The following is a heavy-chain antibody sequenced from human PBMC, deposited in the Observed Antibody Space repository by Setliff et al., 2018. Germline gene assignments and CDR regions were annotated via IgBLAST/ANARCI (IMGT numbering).Heavy chain of an antibody. Sequence: GGSLRLSCAASGFTFSSYGMHWVRQAPGKGLEWVAVISYDGSNKYYADSVKGRFTISRDNSKNSLYLQMNSLRAEDTAVYYCASVIKEQWLVTHDAFDIWGQGTMVTVSS. CDR1: GFTFSSYG. CDR2: ISYDGSNK. CDR3: ASVIKEQWLVTHDAFDI. D-gene: IGHD6-19*01. J-gene: IGHJ3*02. V-gene: IGHV3-30*03.